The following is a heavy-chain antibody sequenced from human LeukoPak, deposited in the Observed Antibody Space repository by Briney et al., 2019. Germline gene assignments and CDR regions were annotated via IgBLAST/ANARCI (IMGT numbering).Heavy chain of an antibody. J-gene: IGHJ3*02. Sequence: SETLSLTCAVYGGSFSGYYWNWIRQPPGKGLEWIGEINHSGSTTYNPSLKTRVTISVDTSRNQFSLKLRSVTAADTAVFYCARFTGYCSGTSCYPNAFDIWGQGTMVTVSS. D-gene: IGHD2-2*01. CDR3: ARFTGYCSGTSCYPNAFDI. CDR2: INHSGST. V-gene: IGHV4-34*01. CDR1: GGSFSGYY.